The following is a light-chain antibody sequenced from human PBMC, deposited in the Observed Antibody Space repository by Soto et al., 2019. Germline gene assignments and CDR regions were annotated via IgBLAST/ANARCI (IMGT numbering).Light chain of an antibody. CDR3: QTWDTGISVV. Sequence: QPVLTQSPSASASLGASVKLTCTLSSGHSNYAIAWHQQQPEKGPRYLMKLNNDGSHSKGDGIPDRFSGSSSGAERYLTISRLQSADESDYYCQTWDTGISVVFGGGTKLTVL. V-gene: IGLV4-69*01. CDR2: LNNDGSH. J-gene: IGLJ2*01. CDR1: SGHSNYA.